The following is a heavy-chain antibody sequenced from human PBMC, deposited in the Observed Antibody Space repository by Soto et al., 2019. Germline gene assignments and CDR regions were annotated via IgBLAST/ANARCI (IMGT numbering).Heavy chain of an antibody. CDR1: GLTFRDFG. Sequence: WGSHRLLSAVSGLTFRDFGMSWIRQDPGKGLEWVANIKEDGSENYYVASVQGRFTIARDNARNSLYLQMNSLRAEDTAVYYCAADPRPQLVPIDYWGQGTLVTVSS. D-gene: IGHD6-6*01. V-gene: IGHV3-7*01. CDR3: AADPRPQLVPIDY. J-gene: IGHJ4*02. CDR2: IKEDGSEN.